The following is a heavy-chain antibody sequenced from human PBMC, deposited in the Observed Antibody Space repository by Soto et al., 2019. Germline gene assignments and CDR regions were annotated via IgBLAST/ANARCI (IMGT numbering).Heavy chain of an antibody. CDR2: IYHSGST. Sequence: SETLSLTCAVSGGSISSGGYSWGWIRQPPGKGLEWIGYIYHSGSTYYNPPLKSRVTISVDRSKNQFSLKLSSVTAADTAVYYCARRYSSSFDYWGQGTLVTVSS. J-gene: IGHJ4*02. D-gene: IGHD6-13*01. V-gene: IGHV4-30-2*01. CDR3: ARRYSSSFDY. CDR1: GGSISSGGYS.